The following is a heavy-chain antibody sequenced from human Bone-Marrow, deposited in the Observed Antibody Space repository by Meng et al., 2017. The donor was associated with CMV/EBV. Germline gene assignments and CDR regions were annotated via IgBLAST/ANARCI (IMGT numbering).Heavy chain of an antibody. CDR1: GGSISSGDYY. D-gene: IGHD6-19*01. Sequence: LRLSCTVSGGSISSGDYYWSWIRQPPGKGLEWIGYIYYSGSTYYNPSLKSRVTISVDKSKNQFSLKLSSVTAADTAVYYCARDELRGAVAGSSNTVSRYYYYGMDVWGQGTTVTVSS. V-gene: IGHV4-30-4*08. J-gene: IGHJ6*02. CDR3: ARDELRGAVAGSSNTVSRYYYYGMDV. CDR2: IYYSGST.